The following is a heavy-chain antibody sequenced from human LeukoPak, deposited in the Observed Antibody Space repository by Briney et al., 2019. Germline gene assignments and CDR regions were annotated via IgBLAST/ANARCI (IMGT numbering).Heavy chain of an antibody. CDR3: ARDKYLRSGYFDY. V-gene: IGHV1-69*04. D-gene: IGHD3-3*01. CDR2: IIPILGIA. Sequence: SVKVSCKASGGTFSSYAISWVRQAPGQGLEWMGRIIPILGIANYAQKFQGRVTITADKSTSTAYMELRSLRSDDTAVYCCARDKYLRSGYFDYWGQGTLVTVSS. J-gene: IGHJ4*02. CDR1: GGTFSSYA.